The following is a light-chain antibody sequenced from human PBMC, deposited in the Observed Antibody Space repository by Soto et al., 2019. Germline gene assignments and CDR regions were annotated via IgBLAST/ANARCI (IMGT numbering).Light chain of an antibody. CDR2: GAS. CDR3: QEYGGSPYT. Sequence: EIVLTQSPGTLSLSPGERATLSCRASQNVNNNYLAWFQQNPGQAPRLLIYGASSRATGIPDRFSGSGSGTDFTLTISRLEPEDFAVYYCQEYGGSPYTFGQGTKLEIK. V-gene: IGKV3-20*01. J-gene: IGKJ2*01. CDR1: QNVNNNY.